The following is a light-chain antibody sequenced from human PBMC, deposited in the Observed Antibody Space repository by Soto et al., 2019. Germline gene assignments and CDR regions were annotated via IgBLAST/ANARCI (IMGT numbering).Light chain of an antibody. Sequence: QSALTQPASVSGSPGQSITISCTGTSSDVGGYNSVSWYHQHPGKAPKVMIYDVSNRPSRVSNRFSGSKSGNTASLTISGLQAEDEADYYCSSYTSSSTYVFGTGTQLTVL. J-gene: IGLJ1*01. V-gene: IGLV2-14*01. CDR3: SSYTSSSTYV. CDR1: SSDVGGYNS. CDR2: DVS.